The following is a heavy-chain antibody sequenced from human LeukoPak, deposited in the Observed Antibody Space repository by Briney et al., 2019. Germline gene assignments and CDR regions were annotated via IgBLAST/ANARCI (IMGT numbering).Heavy chain of an antibody. CDR1: GITLSNYG. J-gene: IGHJ4*02. CDR2: ISDSGGRT. CDR3: AKRGVVIRVILVGFHKEAYYFDY. V-gene: IGHV3-23*01. D-gene: IGHD3-22*01. Sequence: GGSLRLSCAVSGITLSNYGMSWVRQAPGKGLGWVAGISDSGGRTNYADSVKGRFTISRDNPKNTLYLQMNSLRAEDTAVYFCAKRGVVIRVILVGFHKEAYYFDYWGQGTLVTVSS.